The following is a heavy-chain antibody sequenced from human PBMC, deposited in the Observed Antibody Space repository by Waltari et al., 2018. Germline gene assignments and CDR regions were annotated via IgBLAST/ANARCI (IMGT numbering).Heavy chain of an antibody. V-gene: IGHV3-7*01. CDR2: IKQDGSEK. D-gene: IGHD4-17*01. CDR3: ASDPTGYYYYYMDV. J-gene: IGHJ6*03. Sequence: EVQLVASGGGLVQPGGSLRLSCAASAFTFSRYWMSWVRQAPGKGLEWVANIKQDGSEKYYVDSVKGRFTISRDNAKNSLYLQMNSLRAEDTAVYYCASDPTGYYYYYMDVWGKGTTVTVSS. CDR1: AFTFSRYW.